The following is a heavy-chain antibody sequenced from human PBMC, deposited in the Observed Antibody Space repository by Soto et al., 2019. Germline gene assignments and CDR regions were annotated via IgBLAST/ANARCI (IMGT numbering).Heavy chain of an antibody. V-gene: IGHV3-30*18. D-gene: IGHD3-3*01. CDR1: GFTFSSYG. Sequence: GSLRLSCAASGFTFSSYGMHWVRQAPGKGLEWVAVISYDGINKYYADSVEGRFTISRDNSKNTLYLQMNSLRAEDTAVYYCVKSPGGYYSFDIWGQGTMVTVS. CDR3: VKSPGGYYSFDI. CDR2: ISYDGINK. J-gene: IGHJ3*02.